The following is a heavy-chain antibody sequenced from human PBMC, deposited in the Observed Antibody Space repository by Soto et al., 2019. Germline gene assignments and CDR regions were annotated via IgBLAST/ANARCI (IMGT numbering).Heavy chain of an antibody. J-gene: IGHJ4*02. CDR2: IYYSGTT. CDR3: ARREIQGPIDY. V-gene: IGHV4-28*01. CDR1: GYSISSSNW. Sequence: QVQLQESGPGLVKPSDTLSLTCAVSGYSISSSNWWGWIRQPPGKGLEWIGYIYYSGTTSYNPSLKSRVTMSVDTSKNQCSLKLTSVTAVDTAVYYCARREIQGPIDYWGQGTLVTVSS. D-gene: IGHD1-26*01.